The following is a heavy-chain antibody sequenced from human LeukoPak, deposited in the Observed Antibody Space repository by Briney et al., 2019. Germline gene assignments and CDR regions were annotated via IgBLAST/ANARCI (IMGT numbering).Heavy chain of an antibody. CDR3: ASRVSGDSFTYVEYFQQ. Sequence: ASVKVSDKPSGHTFTDYFAHWVRQSPGQGLEWMGWINPNSGGTNYAQKFQGRVTMTRDTSITTAYMDLSGLESDDTAAYYCASRVSGDSFTYVEYFQQWGQGTVLSVSS. CDR1: GHTFTDYF. CDR2: INPNSGGT. D-gene: IGHD4-17*01. V-gene: IGHV1-2*02. J-gene: IGHJ1*01.